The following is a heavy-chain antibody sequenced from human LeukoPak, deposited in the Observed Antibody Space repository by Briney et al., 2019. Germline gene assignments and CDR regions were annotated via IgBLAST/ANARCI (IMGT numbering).Heavy chain of an antibody. J-gene: IGHJ3*02. D-gene: IGHD6-19*01. V-gene: IGHV4-4*02. CDR3: ARDVPTAVAGAFDI. CDR2: VHLSGRT. Sequence: SGTLSLTCGVSGGSISSTNWWTWVRQPPGEGLEWIGEVHLSGRTNYNPSLESRVTMSVDMSENHISLKLTSVTAADTAVYYCARDVPTAVAGAFDIWGQGTMVTVSS. CDR1: GGSISSTNW.